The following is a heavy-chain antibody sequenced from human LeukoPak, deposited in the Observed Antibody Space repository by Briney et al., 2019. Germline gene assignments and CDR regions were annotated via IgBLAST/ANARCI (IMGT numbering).Heavy chain of an antibody. CDR3: ARGRGNYPNYYYYMDV. CDR2: IYYSGST. Sequence: SETLSLTCTVSGGSLSSYYWSWIRQPPGKGLEWIGYIYYSGSTNYNPSLKSRVTISVDTSKNQFSLKLSSVTAADTAVYYCARGRGNYPNYYYYMDVWGKGTTVTVSS. V-gene: IGHV4-59*01. D-gene: IGHD4-11*01. CDR1: GGSLSSYY. J-gene: IGHJ6*03.